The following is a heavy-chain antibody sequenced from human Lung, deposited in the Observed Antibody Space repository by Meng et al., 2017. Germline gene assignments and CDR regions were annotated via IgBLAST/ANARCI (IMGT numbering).Heavy chain of an antibody. D-gene: IGHD3-16*01. CDR1: GYTFNAFA. CDR3: ARDGYPVLGGVSAFDY. CDR2: INPNIGNP. V-gene: IGHV7-4-1*02. Sequence: QVQLVQSGSELKKPGASVKVSCEASGYTFNAFAMNWVRQAPGHGLEWLGWINPNIGNPTYARGFTGRFVFSLDTSVSTAYLEISSLKAEDTAMYYCARDGYPVLGGVSAFDYWGQGTLVTVSS. J-gene: IGHJ4*02.